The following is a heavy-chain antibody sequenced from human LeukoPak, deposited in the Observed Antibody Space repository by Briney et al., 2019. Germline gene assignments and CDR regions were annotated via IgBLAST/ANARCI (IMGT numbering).Heavy chain of an antibody. V-gene: IGHV1-2*02. D-gene: IGHD6-13*01. Sequence: GASVKVSCKASGYTFTGYYMHWVRQAPGQGLEWMGWINPNSGGTNYAQKFQGRVTMTRDTSISTAYMELSRLRSDDTAVYYCARRVPYVAARAREFDPWGQGTLVTVSS. J-gene: IGHJ5*02. CDR3: ARRVPYVAARAREFDP. CDR1: GYTFTGYY. CDR2: INPNSGGT.